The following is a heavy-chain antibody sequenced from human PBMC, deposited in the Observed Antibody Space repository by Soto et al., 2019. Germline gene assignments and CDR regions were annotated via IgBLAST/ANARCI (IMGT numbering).Heavy chain of an antibody. V-gene: IGHV4-39*01. CDR1: GGSISSSSYY. J-gene: IGHJ6*02. CDR2: IYYSGST. Sequence: SETLSLTCTGSGGSISSSSYYWGWIRQPPGKGLEWIGSIYYSGSTYYNPSLKSRVTISVDTSKNQFSLKLSSVTAADTAVYYCARPGLSLGNSDFWSGYASNYYYYGMDVWGQGTTVTVSS. CDR3: ARPGLSLGNSDFWSGYASNYYYYGMDV. D-gene: IGHD3-3*01.